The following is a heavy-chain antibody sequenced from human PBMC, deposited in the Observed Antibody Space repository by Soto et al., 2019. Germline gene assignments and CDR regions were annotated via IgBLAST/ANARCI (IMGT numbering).Heavy chain of an antibody. J-gene: IGHJ5*02. Sequence: ASVKVSCKASGYTFTSYGISWVRQAPGQGLEWMGWISAYNGNTNYAQKLQGRVTMTTDTSTSTAYMGLRSLRSDDTAVYYCARDRKYSSSWYSDWFDPWGQGTLVTVSS. CDR2: ISAYNGNT. CDR3: ARDRKYSSSWYSDWFDP. D-gene: IGHD6-13*01. V-gene: IGHV1-18*01. CDR1: GYTFTSYG.